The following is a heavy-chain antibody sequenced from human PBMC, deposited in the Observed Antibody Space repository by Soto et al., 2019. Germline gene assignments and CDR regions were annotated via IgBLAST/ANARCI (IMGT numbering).Heavy chain of an antibody. V-gene: IGHV4-31*03. CDR1: GGSISSGGYY. J-gene: IGHJ2*01. CDR2: IYYSGST. CDR3: ARGYYYDSSGYYADWYFEL. D-gene: IGHD3-22*01. Sequence: QVQLQESGPGLVKPSQTLSLTCTVSGGSISSGGYYWSWIRQHPGKGLEWIGYIYYSGSTYYNPSLKSRVTIPLDTSKNQFSLKLSSVTAADTAVYYCARGYYYDSSGYYADWYFELWGRGTLVTVSS.